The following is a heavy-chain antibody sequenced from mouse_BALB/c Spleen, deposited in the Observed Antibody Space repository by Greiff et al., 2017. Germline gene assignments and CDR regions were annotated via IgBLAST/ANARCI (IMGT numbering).Heavy chain of an antibody. CDR1: GFSLTGYG. CDR3: ARGAITTGYWYFDV. J-gene: IGHJ1*01. CDR2: IWGDGST. D-gene: IGHD2-4*01. Sequence: VKLVESGPGLVAPSQSLSITCTVSGFSLTGYGVNWVRQPPGKGLVWLGMIWGDGSTDYNSALKSRLSISKDNSKSQVFLKMNSLQTDDTARYYCARGAITTGYWYFDVWGAGTTVTVSS. V-gene: IGHV2-6-7*01.